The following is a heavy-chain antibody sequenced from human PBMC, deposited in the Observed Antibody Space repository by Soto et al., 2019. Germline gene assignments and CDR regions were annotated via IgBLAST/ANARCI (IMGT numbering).Heavy chain of an antibody. CDR1: GGSFSGYY. J-gene: IGHJ4*02. CDR3: ARRGAYVHTRYYFDY. Sequence: SETLSLTCAVYGGSFSGYYWSWIRQPPGKGLEWIGEINHSGSTNYNPSLKSRVTISVDTSKNQFSLKLSSVTAADTAVYYCARRGAYVHTRYYFDYWGQGTLVTVSS. V-gene: IGHV4-34*01. D-gene: IGHD3-16*01. CDR2: INHSGST.